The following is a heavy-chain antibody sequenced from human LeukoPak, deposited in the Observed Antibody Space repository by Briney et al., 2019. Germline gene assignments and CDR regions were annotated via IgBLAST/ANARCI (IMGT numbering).Heavy chain of an antibody. V-gene: IGHV4-4*09. Sequence: PSETLSLTCNVSGGPISTYYWSWIRQPPGKGLEGIGYIYTSGSTNYSPALQSRVTISVDTSKNQFSIKLSSVTAEDTAVYYCARHDSGYDFLDYWGQGTLVTVSS. CDR1: GGPISTYY. CDR2: IYTSGST. CDR3: ARHDSGYDFLDY. D-gene: IGHD5-12*01. J-gene: IGHJ4*02.